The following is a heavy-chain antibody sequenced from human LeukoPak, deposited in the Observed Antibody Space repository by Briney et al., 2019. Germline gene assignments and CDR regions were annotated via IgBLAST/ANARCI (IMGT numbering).Heavy chain of an antibody. V-gene: IGHV4-59*01. CDR3: ARVGDYYFDY. D-gene: IGHD4-17*01. CDR1: GGSISTYY. CDR2: IHYSGST. J-gene: IGHJ4*02. Sequence: SETVSLTCTVSGGSISTYYWSWIRQPPGKGLEWIGYIHYSGSTNYNPSLKSRITISVDTSKNQFSLKLSSVTAADTAVYYCARVGDYYFDYWGQGTLVTVSS.